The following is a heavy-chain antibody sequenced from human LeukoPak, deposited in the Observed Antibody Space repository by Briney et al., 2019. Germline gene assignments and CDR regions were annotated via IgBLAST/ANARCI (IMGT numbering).Heavy chain of an antibody. D-gene: IGHD1-14*01. V-gene: IGHV4-59*02. J-gene: IGHJ3*02. CDR1: GGSVSNYY. CDR3: ARANRDFDAFDI. CDR2: IYYTET. Sequence: SQTLSLTCTVSGGSVSNYYWSWIRQSPGKGLEWIGYIYYTETSYNPSLKSRVTISADTSKNQFSLKLYSVTAADTAVYYCARANRDFDAFDIWGQGTMVTVSS.